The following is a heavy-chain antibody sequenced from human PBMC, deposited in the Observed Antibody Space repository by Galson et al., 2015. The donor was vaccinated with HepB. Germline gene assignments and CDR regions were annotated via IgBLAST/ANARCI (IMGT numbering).Heavy chain of an antibody. CDR3: AKALHQWLIRGAGCDY. CDR2: ISRDGGGT. D-gene: IGHD6-19*01. V-gene: IGHV3-23*01. J-gene: IGHJ4*02. CDR1: GFTFGNHA. Sequence: SLRLPCAASGFTFGNHAMAWVRQAPGKGLEWVSGISRDGGGTVYADSVKGRFTISRDKAKNTLFLQMNSLRVEDTAVYYCAKALHQWLIRGAGCDYWGQGTLVTVSS.